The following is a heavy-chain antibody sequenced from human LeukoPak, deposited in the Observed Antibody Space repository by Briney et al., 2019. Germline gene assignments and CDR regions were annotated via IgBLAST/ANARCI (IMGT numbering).Heavy chain of an antibody. D-gene: IGHD1-26*01. CDR3: AKDRVGSFQNDAFNI. V-gene: IGHV3-66*01. Sequence: GGSLRLSCAASGFTVISNYMSWVRQAPGKGLEWVSIIYSGGDTYFADSVKGRFTISRDISKSTLYLLMNSLGAEDTAVYYCAKDRVGSFQNDAFNIWGQGTMVTVSS. J-gene: IGHJ3*02. CDR2: IYSGGDT. CDR1: GFTVISNY.